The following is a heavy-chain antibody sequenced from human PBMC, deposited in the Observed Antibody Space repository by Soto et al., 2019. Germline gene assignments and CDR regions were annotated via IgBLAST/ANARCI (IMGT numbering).Heavy chain of an antibody. CDR1: GYTFTCCY. J-gene: IGHJ4*02. Sequence: APVKLSCEAPGYTFTCCYMRWARQAPGQGLEWMGWINAYSGDTKYAQKLQGRVTMTTDTSTSTAYMELRSLRSEDTAVYYCARELAVALIGYWGQGTLVTVSS. CDR3: ARELAVALIGY. V-gene: IGHV1-18*04. D-gene: IGHD6-19*01. CDR2: INAYSGDT.